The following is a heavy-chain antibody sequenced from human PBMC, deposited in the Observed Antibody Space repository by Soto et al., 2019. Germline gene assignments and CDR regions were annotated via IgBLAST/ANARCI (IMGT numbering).Heavy chain of an antibody. CDR3: ARVLVKAVAGTVLGY. V-gene: IGHV1-69*13. J-gene: IGHJ4*02. Sequence: SVKVSCKASGGTFSSYAISWVRQAPGQGLEWMGGIIPIFGTANYAQKLQGRVTITADESTSTAYMELSSLRSEDTAVYYCARVLVKAVAGTVLGYWGQGTLVTVSS. D-gene: IGHD6-19*01. CDR1: GGTFSSYA. CDR2: IIPIFGTA.